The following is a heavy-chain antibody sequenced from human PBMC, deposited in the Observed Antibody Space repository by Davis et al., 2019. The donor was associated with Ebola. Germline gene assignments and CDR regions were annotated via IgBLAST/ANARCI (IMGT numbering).Heavy chain of an antibody. CDR3: ARYPRIAIFGEDTTNYYYGMDV. J-gene: IGHJ6*02. CDR2: VDPKGGKT. V-gene: IGHV1-69-2*01. CDR1: GYDFSDYY. D-gene: IGHD3-3*01. Sequence: AASVKVSCKASGYDFSDYYIHWVQGAPGKGLEWVGLVDPKGGKTVYAEKFQDRVTISADKSTDTVYMELSSLRSEDTAVYYCARYPRIAIFGEDTTNYYYGMDVWGQGTTVTVSS.